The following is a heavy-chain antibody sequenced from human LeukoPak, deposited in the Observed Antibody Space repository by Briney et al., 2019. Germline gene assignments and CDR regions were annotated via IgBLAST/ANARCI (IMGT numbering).Heavy chain of an antibody. V-gene: IGHV3-74*01. J-gene: IGHJ4*02. Sequence: GGSLRLSCVASGFTFSSYWMHWVRQDPRKGLVWVSRINGDGRNINYADSVRGRFTISRDNAKNTLYLQMNTLRVEDTAVYYCTRDLMDYDVSTGLHHYYMDVWGQGTLVTVSS. CDR2: INGDGRNI. CDR1: GFTFSSYW. D-gene: IGHD3-9*01. CDR3: TRDLMDYDVSTGLHHYYMDV.